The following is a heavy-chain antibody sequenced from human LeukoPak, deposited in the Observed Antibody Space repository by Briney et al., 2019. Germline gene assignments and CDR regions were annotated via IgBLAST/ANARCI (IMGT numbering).Heavy chain of an antibody. D-gene: IGHD2-2*01. V-gene: IGHV1-18*04. CDR1: GYTFTSYG. CDR3: ARDRRNVVVPAVAFDY. CDR2: ISAYNGNT. J-gene: IGHJ4*02. Sequence: ASVKVSCKGSGYTFTSYGISWVRQAPGQGLEWMGWISAYNGNTNYAQKLQGRVTMTTDTSTSTAYMELRSLRSDDTAVYYCARDRRNVVVPAVAFDYWGQGTLVTVSS.